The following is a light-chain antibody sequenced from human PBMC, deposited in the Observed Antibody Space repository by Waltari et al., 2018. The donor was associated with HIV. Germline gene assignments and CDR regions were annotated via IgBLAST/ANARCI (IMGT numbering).Light chain of an antibody. CDR2: RAS. Sequence: DIRMTQSQSSLSASVGDRITITCRARQDIGSSLAWYQQMPGTVPKLVIFRASALQSGVSSRFSGSGSGTYFTLTISSLQPEDAATYFCQKYNSAPHAFGQGTRVEI. J-gene: IGKJ1*01. CDR1: QDIGSS. V-gene: IGKV1-27*01. CDR3: QKYNSAPHA.